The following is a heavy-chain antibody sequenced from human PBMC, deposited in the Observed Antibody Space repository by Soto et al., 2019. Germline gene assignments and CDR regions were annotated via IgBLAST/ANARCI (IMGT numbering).Heavy chain of an antibody. Sequence: SETLSLTCTVSGGSISSYYWSWIRQPPGKGLEWIGYIYYSGSTNYNPSLKSRVTISVDTSKNQFSLKLSSVTAADTAVYYCARGGYDVGYYYYYHMDVWGKGTTVTVSS. J-gene: IGHJ6*03. CDR1: GGSISSYY. CDR2: IYYSGST. D-gene: IGHD5-12*01. V-gene: IGHV4-59*01. CDR3: ARGGYDVGYYYYYHMDV.